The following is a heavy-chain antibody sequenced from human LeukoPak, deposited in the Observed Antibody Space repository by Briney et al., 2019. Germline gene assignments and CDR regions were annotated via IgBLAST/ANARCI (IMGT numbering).Heavy chain of an antibody. D-gene: IGHD6-19*01. CDR2: ISYDGSNN. V-gene: IGHV3-30-3*01. J-gene: IGHJ4*02. CDR3: AREAFSSGWREYYFDY. CDR1: GFTFSSYA. Sequence: PGGSLRLSCAASGFTFSSYAMHWVRQAPGKGLEWVAVISYDGSNNYYADSVKGRFTISRDNSKNTLYLQMNSLRAEDAAVYYCAREAFSSGWREYYFDYWGQGTLVTVSS.